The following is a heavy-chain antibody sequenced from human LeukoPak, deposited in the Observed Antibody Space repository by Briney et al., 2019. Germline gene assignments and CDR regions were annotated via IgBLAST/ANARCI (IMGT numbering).Heavy chain of an antibody. D-gene: IGHD6-6*01. CDR1: GFTFSTYA. Sequence: HPGGSLRLSCAASGFTFSTYAMSWVRQAPGKGLEWVSAISGSGGSTYYADSVKGRFTISRDNAKNSLYLQMNSLRAEDTAVYYCARKRLAHDYWGQGTLVTVSS. CDR3: ARKRLAHDY. CDR2: ISGSGGST. V-gene: IGHV3-23*01. J-gene: IGHJ4*02.